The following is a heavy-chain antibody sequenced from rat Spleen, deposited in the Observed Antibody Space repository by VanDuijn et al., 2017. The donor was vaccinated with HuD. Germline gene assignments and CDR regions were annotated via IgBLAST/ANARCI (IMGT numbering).Heavy chain of an antibody. V-gene: IGHV3-1*01. D-gene: IGHD1-11*01. Sequence: EVQLQESGPGLVKPSQSLSLTCSVTGYSITSNYWGWIRKFPGNKMEWMGYISYSGSTSYNPSLKSRISITRDTSKNQFFLQLNSVTTEDTATYYCARYPNYGGYSDHLDYWGQGVMVTVSS. J-gene: IGHJ2*01. CDR1: GYSITSNY. CDR2: ISYSGST. CDR3: ARYPNYGGYSDHLDY.